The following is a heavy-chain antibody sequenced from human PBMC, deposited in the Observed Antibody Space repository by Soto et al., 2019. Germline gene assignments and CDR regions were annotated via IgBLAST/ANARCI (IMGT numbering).Heavy chain of an antibody. J-gene: IGHJ4*02. CDR3: ARDLWNSGSYYFDN. D-gene: IGHD3-22*01. CDR2: IWYDGSNK. CDR1: GFTFSSYG. V-gene: IGHV3-33*01. Sequence: PGGSLRLSCAASGFTFSSYGIHWVRQAPGKGLEWVAIIWYDGSNKYYAESVKGRFTISRDNSKNTVYLQMNSLRAEDTAVYFCARDLWNSGSYYFDNWGQGTPVTVSS.